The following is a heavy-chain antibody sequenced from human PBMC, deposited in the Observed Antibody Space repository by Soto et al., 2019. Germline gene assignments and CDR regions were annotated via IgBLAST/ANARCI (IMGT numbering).Heavy chain of an antibody. CDR1: GYSFTDYG. V-gene: IGHV1-18*01. J-gene: IGHJ4*02. CDR2: VNTYKGNT. CDR3: ARERGNYMYFDY. Sequence: QVKLVQSGAEVKKPGASVKVSCKASGYSFTDYGFTWVRQAPGQGLEWMGWVNTYKGNTNYAQKFQGRVTMTTDTSTSTAYMELRGLRSDDTALYYCARERGNYMYFDYWGQGTRVTVSS. D-gene: IGHD1-7*01.